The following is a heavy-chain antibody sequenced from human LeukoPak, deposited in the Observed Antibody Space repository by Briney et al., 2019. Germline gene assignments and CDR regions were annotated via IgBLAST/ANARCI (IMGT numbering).Heavy chain of an antibody. D-gene: IGHD3-10*01. V-gene: IGHV3-33*01. CDR3: ARGGGDDAFDT. Sequence: PGGSLRLSCAASGFTFSNYGMHWVRRAPGKGLEWVAVIWFDGSNKYYADSVKGRFTISRDNSKSTLYLQLNSLRAEDTAVYYCARGGGDDAFDTWGQGTMVTVSS. J-gene: IGHJ3*02. CDR2: IWFDGSNK. CDR1: GFTFSNYG.